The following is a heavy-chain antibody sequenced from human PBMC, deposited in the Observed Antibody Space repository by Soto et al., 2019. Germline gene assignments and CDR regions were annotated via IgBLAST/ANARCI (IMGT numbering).Heavy chain of an antibody. CDR1: GFTFSSYA. V-gene: IGHV3-23*01. CDR2: ISGSGGST. Sequence: GGSLRLSCAASGFTFSSYAMSWVRQAPGKGLEWVSAISGSGGSTYYADSVKGRFTISRDNSKNTLYLQMNSLRAEDTAVYYCAKDLVWPGSSTSCYDYWGQGTLVTVSS. J-gene: IGHJ4*02. CDR3: AKDLVWPGSSTSCYDY. D-gene: IGHD2-2*01.